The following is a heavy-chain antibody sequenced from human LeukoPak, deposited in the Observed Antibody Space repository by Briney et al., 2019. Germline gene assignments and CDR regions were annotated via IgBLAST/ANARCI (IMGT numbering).Heavy chain of an antibody. D-gene: IGHD6-19*01. CDR1: GGSFSGYY. V-gene: IGHV3-23*01. Sequence: ETLSLTCAVYGGSFSGYYWSWVRQAPGKGLEWVSAISGSGGSTYYADSVKGRFTISRDNSKNTLYLQMNSLRAEDTAVYYCANPSSGWYSFDYWGQGTLVTVSS. CDR2: ISGSGGST. CDR3: ANPSSGWYSFDY. J-gene: IGHJ4*02.